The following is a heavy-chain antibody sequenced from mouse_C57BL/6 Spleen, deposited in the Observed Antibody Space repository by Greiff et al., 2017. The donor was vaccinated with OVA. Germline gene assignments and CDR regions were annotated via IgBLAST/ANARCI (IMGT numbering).Heavy chain of an antibody. V-gene: IGHV1-52*01. CDR3: ARPDSSGAMDY. J-gene: IGHJ4*01. CDR2: IDPSDSET. Sequence: VQLQQPGAELVRPGSSVKLSCKASGYTFTSYWMHWVKQRPIQGLEWIGNIDPSDSETHYNQKFKDKATLTVDKSSSTAYMQLSSLTSEDSAVYYCARPDSSGAMDYWGQGTSVTVSS. CDR1: GYTFTSYW. D-gene: IGHD3-2*02.